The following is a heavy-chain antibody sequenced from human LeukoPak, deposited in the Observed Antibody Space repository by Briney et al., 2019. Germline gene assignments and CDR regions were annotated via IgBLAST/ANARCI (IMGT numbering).Heavy chain of an antibody. CDR1: GGSISSYY. V-gene: IGHV4-59*01. J-gene: IGHJ3*02. Sequence: SETLSLTCTVSGGSISSYYWSWIRQPPGKGLEWIGYIYYSGSTNYNPSLKSRVTISVDTSKNQFSLKLSSVTAADTAVYYCARVLSGSRASDAFDIWGQGTMVTVSS. CDR3: ARVLSGSRASDAFDI. D-gene: IGHD1-26*01. CDR2: IYYSGST.